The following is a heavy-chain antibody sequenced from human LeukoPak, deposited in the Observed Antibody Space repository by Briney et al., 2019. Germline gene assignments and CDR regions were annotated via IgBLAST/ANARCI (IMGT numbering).Heavy chain of an antibody. CDR3: ARGGLIAAAEKPYYYYYMDV. J-gene: IGHJ6*03. V-gene: IGHV1-8*01. CDR1: GYTFTSYD. Sequence: ASVKVSCKASGYTFTSYDINWVRQATGQGLEWMGWMNTNSGNTGYAQKFQGRVTMTRKTSISTAYMELSSLRSEDTAVYYCARGGLIAAAEKPYYYYYMDVWGKGTTVTVSS. CDR2: MNTNSGNT. D-gene: IGHD6-13*01.